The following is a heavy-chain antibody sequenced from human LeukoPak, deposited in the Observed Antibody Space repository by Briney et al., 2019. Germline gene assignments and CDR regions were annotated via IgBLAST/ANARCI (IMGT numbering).Heavy chain of an antibody. CDR3: TTGAGLVGARVRFDY. CDR2: IKSKTDGGTT. V-gene: IGHV3-15*01. J-gene: IGHJ4*02. CDR1: GFTFSNAW. Sequence: GGSLRLSCAASGFTFSNAWMRWVRQAPGKGLEWVGRIKSKTDGGTTDYAAPVKGRFTISRDDSKNTLYLQMNSLKTEDTAVYYCTTGAGLVGARVRFDYWGQGTLVTVSS. D-gene: IGHD1-26*01.